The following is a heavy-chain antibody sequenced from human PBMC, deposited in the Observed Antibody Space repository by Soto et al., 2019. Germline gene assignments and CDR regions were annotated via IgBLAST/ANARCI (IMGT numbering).Heavy chain of an antibody. V-gene: IGHV3-30-3*01. CDR3: AGDPDNEAGRWFHP. Sequence: QVQLVESGGGVVQPGRSLRLSCAASGFTFSSYAMHLVRQARGKGLAWVAVITYDGTNKYYADSVKRRFTISRDKSKDTLYLQMNTVRDEDTAVYYCAGDPDNEAGRWFHPWGQGTLVTVSS. CDR1: GFTFSSYA. CDR2: ITYDGTNK. D-gene: IGHD2-15*01. J-gene: IGHJ5*02.